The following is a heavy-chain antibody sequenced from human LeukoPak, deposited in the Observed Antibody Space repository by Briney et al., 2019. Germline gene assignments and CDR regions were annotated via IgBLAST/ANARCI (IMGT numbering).Heavy chain of an antibody. CDR2: INPDSGGT. Sequence: EASVKVSCKASGYTFTDYYMHWVRQAPGQGLEWMGWINPDSGGTNYAQKFQGRVTMTRDTSISTAYMELSRLRSDDTAVYYCARVFYYGSGSYKGRTNWFDPWGQGTLVTVSS. CDR3: ARVFYYGSGSYKGRTNWFDP. V-gene: IGHV1-2*02. D-gene: IGHD3-10*01. J-gene: IGHJ5*02. CDR1: GYTFTDYY.